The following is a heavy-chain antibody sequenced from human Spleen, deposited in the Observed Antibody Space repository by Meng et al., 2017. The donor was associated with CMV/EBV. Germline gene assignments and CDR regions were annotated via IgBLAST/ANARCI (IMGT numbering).Heavy chain of an antibody. V-gene: IGHV4-61*01. CDR1: GGSVSSGSYY. Sequence: SETLSLTCTVSGGSVSSGSYYWSWIRQPPGKGLEWIGYIYYSGSTNYNPSLKSRVTISVDTSKNQFSLKLSSVTAADTAVYYCARGARTYYYGSGFNSGVTRAFDYWGQGTLVTVSS. J-gene: IGHJ4*02. CDR3: ARGARTYYYGSGFNSGVTRAFDY. D-gene: IGHD3-10*01. CDR2: IYYSGST.